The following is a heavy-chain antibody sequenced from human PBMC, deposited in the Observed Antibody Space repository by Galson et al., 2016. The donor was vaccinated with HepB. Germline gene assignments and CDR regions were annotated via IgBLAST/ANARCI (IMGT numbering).Heavy chain of an antibody. V-gene: IGHV2-5*02. Sequence: PALVKPTQTLTLTCTFSGFSVSSSRMGVGWIRQPPGKALEWLALIYWDDDKRYSPSLKRRLTITKNVSRNEVVLTMTDMDPGDTATYFCTHDAGYRTSFDFWGQGILVTVSS. J-gene: IGHJ4*02. CDR3: THDAGYRTSFDF. D-gene: IGHD5-24*01. CDR1: GFSVSSSRMG. CDR2: IYWDDDK.